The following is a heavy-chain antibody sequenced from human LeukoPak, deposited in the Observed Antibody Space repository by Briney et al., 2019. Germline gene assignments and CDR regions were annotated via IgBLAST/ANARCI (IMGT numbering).Heavy chain of an antibody. CDR3: ARAFDSSGYYYWYFDL. D-gene: IGHD3-22*01. J-gene: IGHJ2*01. CDR1: GGSISSGDYY. Sequence: SQTLSLTCTVSGGSISSGDYYWSWIRQPPGKGLEWIGYIHYSGSTYYNPSLKSRVTISVDTSKNQFSLKLSSVTAADTAVYYCARAFDSSGYYYWYFDLWGRGTLVTVSS. CDR2: IHYSGST. V-gene: IGHV4-30-4*01.